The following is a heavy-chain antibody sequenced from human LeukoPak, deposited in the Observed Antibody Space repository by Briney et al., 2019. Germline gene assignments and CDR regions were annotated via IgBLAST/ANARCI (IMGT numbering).Heavy chain of an antibody. D-gene: IGHD1/OR15-1a*01. J-gene: IGHJ4*02. V-gene: IGHV4-34*01. CDR2: INHSGST. Sequence: PSETLSLTCADYGGSFSGYYWSSIRQPPGKGLEWIGEINHSGSTNYNPSLKSRVTISVDASKNQFSLKLSSVTAADTAVYYCARGGLTGTNDYWGQGTLVTVSS. CDR1: GGSFSGYY. CDR3: ARGGLTGTNDY.